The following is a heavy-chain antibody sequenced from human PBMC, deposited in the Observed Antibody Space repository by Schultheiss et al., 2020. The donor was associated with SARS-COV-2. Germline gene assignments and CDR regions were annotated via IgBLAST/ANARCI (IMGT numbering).Heavy chain of an antibody. CDR1: GFTFSSYA. V-gene: IGHV3-30*07. Sequence: GGSLRLSCAASGFTFSSYAMHWVRQAPGKGLEWVAVISYDGSNKYYADSVKGRFTISRDNSKNTLYLQMNSLRAEDTAVYYCARDVRDSGSYQGYIDYWGQGTLVTVSS. CDR2: ISYDGSNK. J-gene: IGHJ4*02. D-gene: IGHD1-26*01. CDR3: ARDVRDSGSYQGYIDY.